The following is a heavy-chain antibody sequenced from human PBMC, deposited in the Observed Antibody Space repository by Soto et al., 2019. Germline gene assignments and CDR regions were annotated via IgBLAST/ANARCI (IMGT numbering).Heavy chain of an antibody. D-gene: IGHD6-25*01. J-gene: IGHJ4*02. CDR1: GFTFSSYA. CDR2: ISGTGGTT. V-gene: IGHV3-23*01. Sequence: EVQLLESGGGLVQPGGSLRLSCAASGFTFSSYAMSWVRQAPWKGLEWVSAISGTGGTTYYAESVKGRFTIYRNNSMNTLHLQLNSLRAEDTAIYYCAKFFVETGGSSGWPWSFHFWGQGTLVTVSS. CDR3: AKFFVETGGSSGWPWSFHF.